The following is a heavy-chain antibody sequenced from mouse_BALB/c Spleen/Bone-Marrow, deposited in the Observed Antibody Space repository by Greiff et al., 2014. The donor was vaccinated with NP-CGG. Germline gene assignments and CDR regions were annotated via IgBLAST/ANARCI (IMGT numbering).Heavy chain of an antibody. CDR1: GFNIKDTY. Sequence: VQLQQSGAELVKPGASVKLSCTASGFNIKDTYMHWVKQRPEQGLEWIGRIDPANGNTKYDPKFQGKATITADTSSNTAYLQLNSLTCEDTAVYYCARYYYGTRYYFDYWGQGTTLTVSS. V-gene: IGHV14-3*02. CDR3: ARYYYGTRYYFDY. J-gene: IGHJ2*01. D-gene: IGHD1-1*01. CDR2: IDPANGNT.